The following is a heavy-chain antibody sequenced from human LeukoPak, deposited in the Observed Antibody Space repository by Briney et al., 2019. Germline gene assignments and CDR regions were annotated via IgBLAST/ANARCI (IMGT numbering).Heavy chain of an antibody. V-gene: IGHV3-23*01. D-gene: IGHD3-22*01. Sequence: GGSLRLSCAASDFTFSTYGMSWVRQAPGKGLEWVSVMSGGGGSLYYADSVKGRFTISRDNSKNTLYLQMNSLRAEDTAVYYCAKDSSGYSDYFDYRGQGTLVTVSS. CDR2: MSGGGGSL. CDR1: DFTFSTYG. CDR3: AKDSSGYSDYFDY. J-gene: IGHJ4*02.